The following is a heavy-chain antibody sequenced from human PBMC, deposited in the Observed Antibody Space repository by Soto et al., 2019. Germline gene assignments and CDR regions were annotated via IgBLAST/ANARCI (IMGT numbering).Heavy chain of an antibody. Sequence: ESGGGVVQPGRSLRLSCAASGFTFSSYAMHWVRQAPGKGLEWVAVISYDGSNKYYADSVKGRFTISRDNSKNTLYLQMNSLRAEDTAVYYCAGVYGSWSYYAFDIWGQGTMVTVSS. CDR3: AGVYGSWSYYAFDI. CDR2: ISYDGSNK. D-gene: IGHD3-10*01. V-gene: IGHV3-30-3*01. J-gene: IGHJ3*02. CDR1: GFTFSSYA.